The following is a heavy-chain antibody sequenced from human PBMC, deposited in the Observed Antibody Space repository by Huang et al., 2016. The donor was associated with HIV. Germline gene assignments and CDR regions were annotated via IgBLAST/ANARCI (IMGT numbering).Heavy chain of an antibody. V-gene: IGHV7-4-1*02. CDR1: GYTFTYFA. Sequence: QVQLVQSGSELKKPGASVKFSCKASGYTFTYFAMNWVRQAPGQGLEWMGGITTNTGNPTYAQGFTGRFVFSLDTSCNPAYLQIRGLNAEDTAVYDCARDNTGDSLDFWGQGTMVTVSS. D-gene: IGHD3-22*01. CDR2: ITTNTGNP. J-gene: IGHJ3*01. CDR3: ARDNTGDSLDF.